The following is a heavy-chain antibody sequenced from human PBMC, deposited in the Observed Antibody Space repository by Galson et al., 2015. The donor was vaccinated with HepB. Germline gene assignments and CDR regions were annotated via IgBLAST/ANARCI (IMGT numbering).Heavy chain of an antibody. V-gene: IGHV3-30-3*01. J-gene: IGHJ6*03. CDR2: ISYDGSNK. CDR1: GFTFSSYA. Sequence: SLRLSCAASGFTFSSYAMHWVRKAPGKGLEWVAVISYDGSNKYYADSVKGRFTISRDNSKNTRYLQMNSLRAEDTAVYYCAREVGGNCSSTSCYLGRYGTMDVWGKGTTVTVSS. CDR3: AREVGGNCSSTSCYLGRYGTMDV. D-gene: IGHD2-2*03.